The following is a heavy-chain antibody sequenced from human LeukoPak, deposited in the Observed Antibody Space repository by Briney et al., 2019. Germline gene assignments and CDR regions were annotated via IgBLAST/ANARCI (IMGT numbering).Heavy chain of an antibody. CDR1: GYAFITNG. CDR2: ISVHNGNT. Sequence: GASVKVSCKASGYAFITNGISWVRQAPGQGLEWMGWISVHNGNTKYGQKFQGRVTKTTDTSTSTAYMEVRSLRSDDTAVYYCARDYNFVPDYWGQGTLVTVSS. D-gene: IGHD1-20*01. J-gene: IGHJ4*02. V-gene: IGHV1-18*01. CDR3: ARDYNFVPDY.